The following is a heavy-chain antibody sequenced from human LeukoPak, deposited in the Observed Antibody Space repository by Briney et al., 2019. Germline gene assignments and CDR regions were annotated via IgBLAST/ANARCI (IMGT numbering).Heavy chain of an antibody. CDR2: ISGSGGST. CDR1: GFTFSSYA. J-gene: IGHJ6*03. Sequence: GGSLRLSCAASGFTFSSYAMSWVLQAPGKGLEWVSAISGSGGSTYYADSVKGRFTISRDNSKNTLYLQMNSLRAEDTAVYYCAKDESKWGSSGDVSYYYYYYMDVWGKGTTVTVSS. D-gene: IGHD6-13*01. V-gene: IGHV3-23*01. CDR3: AKDESKWGSSGDVSYYYYYYMDV.